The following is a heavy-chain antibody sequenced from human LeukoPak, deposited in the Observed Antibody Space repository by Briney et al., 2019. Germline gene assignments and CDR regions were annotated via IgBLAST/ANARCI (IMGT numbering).Heavy chain of an antibody. D-gene: IGHD5-18*01. CDR1: GGTFSSYA. V-gene: IGHV1-69*04. J-gene: IGHJ6*02. Sequence: SVKVSCKASGGTFSSYAISWVRQAPGQGLEWMGRIIPIFGIANYAQKFQGRVTITADKSTSTAYVELSSLRSEDTAVYYCAVPTAMVTPLDYYYYGMDVWGQGTTVTVSS. CDR2: IIPIFGIA. CDR3: AVPTAMVTPLDYYYYGMDV.